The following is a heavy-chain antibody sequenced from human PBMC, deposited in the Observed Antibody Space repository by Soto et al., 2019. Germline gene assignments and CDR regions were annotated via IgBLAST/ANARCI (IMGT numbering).Heavy chain of an antibody. CDR3: VRTSLVVSAATREDY. CDR1: GFTFSSYW. J-gene: IGHJ4*02. D-gene: IGHD2-15*01. CDR2: INSDGSRT. Sequence: EVQLVESGGGLVQPGGSLRLSCAASGFTFSSYWMHWVRQAPGKGLVWVSRINSDGSRTSYADSVKGRFTISRDNAKNTLYLQMNRLRAEDTAVYYCVRTSLVVSAATREDYWGQGTLVTVSS. V-gene: IGHV3-74*01.